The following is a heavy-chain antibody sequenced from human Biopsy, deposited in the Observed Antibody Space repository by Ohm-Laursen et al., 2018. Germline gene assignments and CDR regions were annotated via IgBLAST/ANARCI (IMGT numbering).Heavy chain of an antibody. V-gene: IGHV4-59*08. CDR3: ARHAPSYSGSYWRYFDL. J-gene: IGHJ2*01. D-gene: IGHD1-26*01. CDR2: IYSGGNT. Sequence: SDTLSLTCTVSGYSIIPSGPENWSWIRQPPGQGLQYIGFIYSGGNTNYNPSLRSRVTMSVDTSKNQLSLRLPSVTAADTAVYYCARHAPSYSGSYWRYFDLWGRGTLVTVSS. CDR1: GYSIIPSGPEN.